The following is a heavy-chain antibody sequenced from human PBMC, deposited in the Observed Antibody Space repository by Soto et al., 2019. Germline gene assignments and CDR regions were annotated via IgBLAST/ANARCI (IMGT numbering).Heavy chain of an antibody. V-gene: IGHV4-59*01. CDR2: IYASGTT. Sequence: SXTRSLTCPVSGGCIGSFYWSWIRHPTGWTLEWIGYIYASGTTTYNPSLESRVTMSVDMPNNEFSLDLTSVTAADTAVYYCARSHSFDGRIYHYYFAFWGQGTPVTVSS. J-gene: IGHJ4*02. D-gene: IGHD3-3*02. CDR1: GGCIGSFY. CDR3: ARSHSFDGRIYHYYFAF.